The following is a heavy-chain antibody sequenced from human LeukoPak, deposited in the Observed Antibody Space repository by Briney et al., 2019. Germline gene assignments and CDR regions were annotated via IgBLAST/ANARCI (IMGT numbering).Heavy chain of an antibody. D-gene: IGHD3-22*01. Sequence: PGGSLRLSCAASGFSFSSYGMHWVRQAPGKGLGWVAFIRFDGRDKYYADSVKGRFTISKDTSKNTLILQLNSLRHEDTAVYFCTKDSTYHYDSSDYYLFDYWGQGTLVTVSS. CDR3: TKDSTYHYDSSDYYLFDY. CDR2: IRFDGRDK. CDR1: GFSFSSYG. V-gene: IGHV3-30*02. J-gene: IGHJ4*02.